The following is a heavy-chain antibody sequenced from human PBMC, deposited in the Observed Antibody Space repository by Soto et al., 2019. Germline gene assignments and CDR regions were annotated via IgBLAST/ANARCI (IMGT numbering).Heavy chain of an antibody. V-gene: IGHV3-66*01. Sequence: EVQLVESGGGLVQPGGSLRLSCAASGFTVSNSYMTWVRQAPGKGLEWVSIISSGGRTDYADSVKGRFTISRDNSKNIVYLQMNSLRAEDXAVXYCAXDMDVWGQGTTVTVSS. CDR3: AXDMDV. CDR2: ISSGGRT. J-gene: IGHJ6*02. CDR1: GFTVSNSY.